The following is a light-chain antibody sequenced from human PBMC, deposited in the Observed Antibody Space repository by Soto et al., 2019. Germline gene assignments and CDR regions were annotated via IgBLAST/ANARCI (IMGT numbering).Light chain of an antibody. CDR1: SSDVGGYNF. V-gene: IGLV2-8*01. CDR2: EVS. CDR3: SSYAGSDNYV. Sequence: LTRPPSASGSPGQAVTISCPGTSSDVGGYNFVSWYQQYPGKAPKLMIYEVSKRPSGVPDRFSGSKSGNTASLTVSGLQAEDEADYYCSSYAGSDNYVFGTGTKVTVL. J-gene: IGLJ1*01.